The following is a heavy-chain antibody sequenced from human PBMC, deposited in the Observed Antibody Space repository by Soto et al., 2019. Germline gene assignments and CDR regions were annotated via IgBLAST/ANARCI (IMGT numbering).Heavy chain of an antibody. J-gene: IGHJ3*02. CDR3: ARAANYDLWSGYYWSRAFDI. CDR1: GGSFSGYY. CDR2: INHSGST. D-gene: IGHD3-3*01. V-gene: IGHV4-34*01. Sequence: SETLSLTCAVYGGSFSGYYWSWIRQPPGKGLEWIGEINHSGSTNYNPSLKSRVTISVDTSKNQFSLKLSSVTAADTAVYYCARAANYDLWSGYYWSRAFDIWGQGTMVTVSS.